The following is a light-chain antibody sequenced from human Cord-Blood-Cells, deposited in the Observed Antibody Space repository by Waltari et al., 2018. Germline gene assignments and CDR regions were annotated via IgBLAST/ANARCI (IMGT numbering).Light chain of an antibody. CDR3: SSYTSSSTLYV. CDR1: SRDVGDYID. J-gene: IGLJ1*01. Sequence: QSALTQPASVSGSPGPSTTTSCRGSSRDVGDYIDVCCYQHHPGKAPKLMIYDVSNRPSGVSNRFSGSKSCNTASLTITALQADDEADYYCSSYTSSSTLYVFGTGTKVTVL. V-gene: IGLV2-14*03. CDR2: DVS.